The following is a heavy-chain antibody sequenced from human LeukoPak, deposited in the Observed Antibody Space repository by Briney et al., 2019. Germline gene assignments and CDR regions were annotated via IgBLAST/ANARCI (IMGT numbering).Heavy chain of an antibody. Sequence: GGSLRLSCAASGFTFSSYEMNWVRQAPGKGLEWVSYISSFGSTIYYADSVKGRFTISRDNAKNSLFLQMNSLRVEDTAVYYCARDYYCSSTSCYANWFDPWGQGTLVTVSS. CDR1: GFTFSSYE. CDR2: ISSFGSTI. V-gene: IGHV3-48*03. CDR3: ARDYYCSSTSCYANWFDP. D-gene: IGHD2-2*01. J-gene: IGHJ5*02.